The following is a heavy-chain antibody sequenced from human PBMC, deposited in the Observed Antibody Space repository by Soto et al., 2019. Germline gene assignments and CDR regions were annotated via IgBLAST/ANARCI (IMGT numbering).Heavy chain of an antibody. V-gene: IGHV5-51*01. CDR1: GDTFTSHW. CDR2: IYPADSDT. Sequence: GESLKISCKGSGDTFTSHWIAWVRQMPGKGLELMGLIYPADSDTRYSPSFEGQVTISVDKSISTAYLQWSSLKASDTAMYYCVRPQAKELGTIRGAFDFWGQGTKVTVS. CDR3: VRPQAKELGTIRGAFDF. J-gene: IGHJ3*01. D-gene: IGHD3-10*01.